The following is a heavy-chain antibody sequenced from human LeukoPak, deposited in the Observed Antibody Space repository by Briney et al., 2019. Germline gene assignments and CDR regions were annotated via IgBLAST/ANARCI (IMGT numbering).Heavy chain of an antibody. V-gene: IGHV3-11*01. D-gene: IGHD2-2*01. Sequence: GGSLRLSCAASGFTFSDYYMSWIRQAPGKGLEWVSYISSSGSTIYYADSVKGRLTISRDNAKNSLYLQMNSLRAEDTAVYYCARKGQKGYCSSTSCPPWYFDLWGRGTLVTVSS. J-gene: IGHJ2*01. CDR2: ISSSGSTI. CDR3: ARKGQKGYCSSTSCPPWYFDL. CDR1: GFTFSDYY.